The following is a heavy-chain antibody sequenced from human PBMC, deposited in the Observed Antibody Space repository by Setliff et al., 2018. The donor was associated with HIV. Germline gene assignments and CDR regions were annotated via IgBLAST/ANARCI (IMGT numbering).Heavy chain of an antibody. D-gene: IGHD3-9*01. J-gene: IGHJ4*02. V-gene: IGHV1-18*01. Sequence: ASVKVSCKASGYTFISYGITWVRQAPGQGLEWMGWISAYNGNTNYAQKLQGRVTMTTDTSTSTAYMELRSLRSDDTAVYYCARVGGPYYDLLTGYYGAVDYWGQGTRVTVSS. CDR2: ISAYNGNT. CDR1: GYTFISYG. CDR3: ARVGGPYYDLLTGYYGAVDY.